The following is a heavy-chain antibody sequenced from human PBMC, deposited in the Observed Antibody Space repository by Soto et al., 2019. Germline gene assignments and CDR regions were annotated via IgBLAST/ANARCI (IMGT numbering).Heavy chain of an antibody. Sequence: QSLRGTVAEGKSIGYTEYRSRISKRPGEGLEWIGSIYYTGSTYYNPSLKSRVTISADTSKNQFSLKLSSVTAADTAVYYCARHLSGSKHAYYSVMAFWGHGTTVPVS. D-gene: IGHD1-26*01. CDR3: ARHLSGSKHAYYSVMAF. J-gene: IGHJ6*02. V-gene: IGHV4-39*01. CDR2: IYYTGST. CDR1: EGKSIGYTEY.